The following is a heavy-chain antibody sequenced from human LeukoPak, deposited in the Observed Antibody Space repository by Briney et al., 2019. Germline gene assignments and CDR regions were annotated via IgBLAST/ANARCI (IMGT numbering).Heavy chain of an antibody. V-gene: IGHV1-69*06. CDR3: ARVGLSGYDYVPLRSYYHYMDV. CDR2: IIPIFGTA. D-gene: IGHD5-12*01. Sequence: GASVKVSCKASGGTFSSYAISWVRQAPGQGLEWMGGIIPIFGTANYAQKFQGRVTITADKSTSTAYMELSSLRSEDTAVYYCARVGLSGYDYVPLRSYYHYMDVWGKGTTVTVSS. J-gene: IGHJ6*03. CDR1: GGTFSSYA.